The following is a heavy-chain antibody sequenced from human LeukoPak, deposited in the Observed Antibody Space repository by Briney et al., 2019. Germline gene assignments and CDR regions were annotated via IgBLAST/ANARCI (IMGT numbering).Heavy chain of an antibody. J-gene: IGHJ5*02. CDR1: GYTFTSYY. CDR2: INPSGGST. V-gene: IGHV1-46*01. CDR3: ARDRCPDYDFWSGPDGFDP. D-gene: IGHD3-3*01. Sequence: GASVKVSCKASGYTFTSYYMHWVRQAPGQGLEWMGIINPSGGSTSYAQKFQGRVTMTRDMSTSTVYMELSSLRSEDTAAYYCARDRCPDYDFWSGPDGFDPWGQGTLVTVSS.